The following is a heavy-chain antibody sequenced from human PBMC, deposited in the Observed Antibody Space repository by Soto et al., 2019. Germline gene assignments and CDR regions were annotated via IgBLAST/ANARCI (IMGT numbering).Heavy chain of an antibody. CDR1: GFTFDSYA. CDR3: AKDTVGGDSFWSGYYSDGLDV. V-gene: IGHV3-23*01. D-gene: IGHD3-3*01. Sequence: EVKLLESGGGLAQPGGSLRLSCVGSGFTFDSYAISWVRQAPGAGLQWIAGISGSADGTDYAHSVRGRFTISRDNAKKTVHLEIVSVRVEETAVYFCAKDTVGGDSFWSGYYSDGLDVWGQGALVTVS. J-gene: IGHJ3*01. CDR2: ISGSADGT.